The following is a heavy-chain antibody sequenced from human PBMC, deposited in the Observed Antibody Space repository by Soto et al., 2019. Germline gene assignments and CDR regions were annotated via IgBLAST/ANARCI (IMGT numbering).Heavy chain of an antibody. V-gene: IGHV1-18*04. D-gene: IGHD2-15*01. CDR2: ISAYNGNT. CDR3: ARGRRAATKIYYYYGMDV. Sequence: ASVKVSCKASGYTFTSYGISWVRQAPGQGLEWMGWISAYNGNTNCAQKLQGRVTMTTDTSTSTAYMELRSLRSDDTAVYYCARGRRAATKIYYYYGMDVWGQGTTVTVSS. J-gene: IGHJ6*02. CDR1: GYTFTSYG.